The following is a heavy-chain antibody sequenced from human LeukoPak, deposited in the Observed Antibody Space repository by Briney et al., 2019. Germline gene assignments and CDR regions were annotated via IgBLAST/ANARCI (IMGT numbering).Heavy chain of an antibody. J-gene: IGHJ4*02. V-gene: IGHV1-18*01. CDR1: GYTFTSYD. CDR3: ARDSCSGGSCYVDY. CDR2: ISTYNGNT. Sequence: GASVKVSCKASGYTFTSYDFSWVRQAPGQGLEWMGRISTYNGNTSYAQRFQGRVTMTTDTSTSTAYLELRSLRSDDTAVYHCARDSCSGGSCYVDYWGQGTLVTVSS. D-gene: IGHD2-15*01.